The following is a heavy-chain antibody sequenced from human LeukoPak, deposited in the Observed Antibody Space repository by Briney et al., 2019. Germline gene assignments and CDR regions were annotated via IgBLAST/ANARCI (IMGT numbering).Heavy chain of an antibody. V-gene: IGHV1-24*01. CDR1: GYTLTELS. Sequence: ASVKVSCKVSGYTLTELSMHWVRQAPGKGLEWMGGFDPEDGETIYAQKFQGRVTMTEDTSTDTAYMELSSLRSEDTAVYYCATGLPYYYGSGTSRVDSHIARTWGQGTLVTVSS. CDR3: ATGLPYYYGSGTSRVDSHIART. CDR2: FDPEDGET. J-gene: IGHJ4*02. D-gene: IGHD3-10*01.